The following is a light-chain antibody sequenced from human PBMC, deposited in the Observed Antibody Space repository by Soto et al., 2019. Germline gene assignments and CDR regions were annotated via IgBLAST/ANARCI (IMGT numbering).Light chain of an antibody. CDR1: QSISSY. CDR3: RQSCSTPWT. CDR2: AAS. V-gene: IGKV1-39*01. Sequence: DIQMTQSPSSLSASVGDRVTITCRASQSISSYLNWYQQKPGKTPKLLIYAASNLQSGVPSRFSASGSGTDFTLTISSLQPEDSATYYCRQSCSTPWTFGQGTKVDSK. J-gene: IGKJ1*01.